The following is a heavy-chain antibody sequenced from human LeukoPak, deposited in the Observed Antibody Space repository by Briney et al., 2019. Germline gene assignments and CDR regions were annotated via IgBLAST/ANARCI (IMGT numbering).Heavy chain of an antibody. Sequence: GASVKVSCKASGGTFSSYGISWVRQAPGQGLEWMGWISAYNGNTNYAQKLQGRVTMTTDTSTSTAYMELRSLRSDDTAVYYCARVVLLWFGELSAPDYWGQGTLVTVSS. CDR3: ARVVLLWFGELSAPDY. CDR1: GGTFSSYG. D-gene: IGHD3-10*01. V-gene: IGHV1-18*01. J-gene: IGHJ4*02. CDR2: ISAYNGNT.